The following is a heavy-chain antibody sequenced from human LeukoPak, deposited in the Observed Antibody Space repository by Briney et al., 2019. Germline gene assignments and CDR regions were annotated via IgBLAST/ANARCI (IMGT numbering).Heavy chain of an antibody. V-gene: IGHV3-21*01. CDR1: GFTFSSYS. Sequence: GGSLRLSCAASGFTFSSYSFNWVRQAPGKGLEWVSSINTVASYIYYADSVRGRFTISRDNAENSLWLQMNGLRAEDSAVYYCTRLRRNSDRSGFYYYYDNWGQGTLVTVSS. CDR2: INTVASYI. CDR3: TRLRRNSDRSGFYYYYDN. J-gene: IGHJ4*02. D-gene: IGHD3-22*01.